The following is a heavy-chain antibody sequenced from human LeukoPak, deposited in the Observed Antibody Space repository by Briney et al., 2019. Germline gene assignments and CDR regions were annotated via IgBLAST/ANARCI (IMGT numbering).Heavy chain of an antibody. CDR3: ARQGHYYGSGLNWFDP. V-gene: IGHV4-34*01. CDR1: GGSFSGYY. D-gene: IGHD3-10*01. J-gene: IGHJ5*02. CDR2: INHSGST. Sequence: SETLSLTCAVYGGSFSGYYWSWIRQPPGKGLEWIGEINHSGSTNYNPSLKSRVTISVDTSKNQFSLKLSSVTAADTAVYYCARQGHYYGSGLNWFDPWGQGTLVTVSS.